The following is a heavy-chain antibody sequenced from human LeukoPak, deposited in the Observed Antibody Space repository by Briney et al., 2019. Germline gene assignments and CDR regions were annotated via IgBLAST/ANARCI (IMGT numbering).Heavy chain of an antibody. D-gene: IGHD3-16*01. CDR3: TSLGT. V-gene: IGHV3-48*03. J-gene: IGHJ4*02. CDR1: GFTFSNYV. CDR2: ISSGDSVI. Sequence: PGGSLRLSCAASGFTFSNYVMSWVRQAPGKGLEWISYISSGDSVIYYADSVKGRFTISRDNAKNSLYLQMDSLRVEDTAVYYCTSLGTWGQGTLVTVSS.